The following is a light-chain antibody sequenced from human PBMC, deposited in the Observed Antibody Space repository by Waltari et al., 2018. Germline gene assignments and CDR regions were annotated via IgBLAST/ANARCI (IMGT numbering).Light chain of an antibody. CDR3: SSDAGSNNYVI. J-gene: IGLJ2*01. Sequence: QSALTQPPSASGSLGQSVTISCTGTSSDVGASNYVSWYQQTPGKAPKLMIFEVSTRPVGVPDRCSGSRSDNTASLTVARLQAEDEADYYCSSDAGSNNYVILGGGTKLTVL. CDR1: SSDVGASNY. CDR2: EVS. V-gene: IGLV2-8*01.